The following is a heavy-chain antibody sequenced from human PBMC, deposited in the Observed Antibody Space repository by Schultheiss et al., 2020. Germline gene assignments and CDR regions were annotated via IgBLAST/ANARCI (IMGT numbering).Heavy chain of an antibody. CDR1: GFTFSDYY. V-gene: IGHV3-11*06. D-gene: IGHD5-18*01. Sequence: GESLKISCAASGFTFSDYYMNWIRQAPGKGLEWVSYIGSSSSYTNYADSVKGRFAISRDNSKSTLYLQMNSLRAEDTAVYYCARDLSPLWLQGDFDYWGQGTLVTVSS. CDR3: ARDLSPLWLQGDFDY. J-gene: IGHJ4*02. CDR2: IGSSSSYT.